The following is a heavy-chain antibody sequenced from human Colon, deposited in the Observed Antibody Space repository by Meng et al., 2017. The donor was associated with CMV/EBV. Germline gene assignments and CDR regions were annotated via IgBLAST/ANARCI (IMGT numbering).Heavy chain of an antibody. V-gene: IGHV2-5*02. Sequence: QTTLDEVGPTLVKSRQTLTLACTFSGFSLSGSGVGVCWIRQPPGKALEWLALIYWDDDKTYNPSLKSRLTITKDTSKSQVVLTLTNMDPVDAATYYCAHSDFWSGYTIDYFDYWGQGTLVTVSS. CDR3: AHSDFWSGYTIDYFDY. CDR2: IYWDDDK. CDR1: GFSLSGSGVG. D-gene: IGHD3-3*01. J-gene: IGHJ4*02.